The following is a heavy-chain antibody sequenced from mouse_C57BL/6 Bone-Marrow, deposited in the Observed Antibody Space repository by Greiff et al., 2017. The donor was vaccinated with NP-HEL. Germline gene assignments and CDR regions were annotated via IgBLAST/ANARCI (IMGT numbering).Heavy chain of an antibody. D-gene: IGHD4-1*02. CDR1: GFSLTSYG. CDR2: IWSGGST. V-gene: IGHV2-2*01. J-gene: IGHJ1*03. CDR3: AIPTGSYWYFDV. Sequence: QVQLQQSGPGLVQPSQSLSITCTVSGFSLTSYGVHWVRQSPGKGLEWLGVIWSGGSTDSNAAFISRLSISKDNSKSQVFFKMNSLQADDTAIYYCAIPTGSYWYFDVWGTGTTVTVSS.